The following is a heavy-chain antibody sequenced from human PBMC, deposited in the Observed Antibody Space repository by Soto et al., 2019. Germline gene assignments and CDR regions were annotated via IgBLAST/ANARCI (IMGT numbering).Heavy chain of an antibody. V-gene: IGHV3-7*03. J-gene: IGHJ4*02. Sequence: GGSLRLSCAASGFTFRNYWMSWVRQAPGKGLEWVANMKPDGSEKYYVDSVRGRFTISRDNAQNSVDLQMNSLRAEDTAIYYCAGAGERYDNYYVRHDCWGQGXLFTVYS. CDR3: AGAGERYDNYYVRHDC. CDR1: GFTFRNYW. CDR2: MKPDGSEK. D-gene: IGHD3-10*02.